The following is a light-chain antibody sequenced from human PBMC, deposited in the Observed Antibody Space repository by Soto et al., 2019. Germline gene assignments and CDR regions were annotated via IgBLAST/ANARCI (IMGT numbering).Light chain of an antibody. J-gene: IGKJ4*01. CDR2: GAS. Sequence: EIVLPQSPATLSLSPGERSTLSCRARQSVSSSYLAWYQQKPGQAPRLLIYGASSRATGIPDRFSGSGSGTDFTLTISRLEPEDFAVYYCQQHGSSPPALTFGGGTKVDIK. V-gene: IGKV3-20*01. CDR1: QSVSSSY. CDR3: QQHGSSPPALT.